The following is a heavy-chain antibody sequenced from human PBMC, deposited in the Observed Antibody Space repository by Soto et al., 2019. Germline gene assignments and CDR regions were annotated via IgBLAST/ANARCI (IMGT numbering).Heavy chain of an antibody. CDR3: ARRAHIVATYYYYGMDV. Sequence: GESLKISCKRSGYSFTSYWIGWVRQMPGKGLEWMGIIYPGDSDTRYSPSFQGQVTISADKSISTAYLQWSSLKASDTAMYYCARRAHIVATYYYYGMDVWGQGTTVTVSS. V-gene: IGHV5-51*01. CDR2: IYPGDSDT. J-gene: IGHJ6*02. CDR1: GYSFTSYW. D-gene: IGHD5-12*01.